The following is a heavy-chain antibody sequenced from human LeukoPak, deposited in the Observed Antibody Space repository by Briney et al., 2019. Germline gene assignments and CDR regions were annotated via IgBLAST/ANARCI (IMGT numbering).Heavy chain of an antibody. J-gene: IGHJ5*02. CDR1: GFTFSSYA. Sequence: PGGSLRLSCAASGFTFSSYAMSWVRQAPGKGLEWVSAISGSGGSTYYADSVKGRFTISRDNSKSTLYLQMNSLRAEDTAVYYCAKDRRIAAAGRLFDPWGQGTLVTVSS. CDR3: AKDRRIAAAGRLFDP. CDR2: ISGSGGST. V-gene: IGHV3-23*01. D-gene: IGHD6-13*01.